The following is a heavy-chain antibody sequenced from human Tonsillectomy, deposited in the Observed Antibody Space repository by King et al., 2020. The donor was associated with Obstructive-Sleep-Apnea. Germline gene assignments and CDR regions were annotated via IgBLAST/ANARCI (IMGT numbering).Heavy chain of an antibody. CDR3: ANLPVVVPAATGPGYNYYGMDV. D-gene: IGHD2-2*01. CDR1: GFTFRNYV. V-gene: IGHV3-23*04. J-gene: IGHJ6*02. Sequence: VQLVESGGGLVQPGGSLRLSCTASGFTFRNYVMSWVRQAPGKGLEWVSGISYSGDSTYYADYVKGRFTVSRDNSENTLYLEMNSLRAEDSAIYYCANLPVVVPAATGPGYNYYGMDVWGQGTTVTVSS. CDR2: ISYSGDST.